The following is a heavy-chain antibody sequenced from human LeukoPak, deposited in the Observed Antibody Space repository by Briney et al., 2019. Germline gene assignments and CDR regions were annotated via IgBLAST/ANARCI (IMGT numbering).Heavy chain of an antibody. J-gene: IGHJ3*02. CDR3: ANRRLGRGAFDI. Sequence: SGGSLRLSCAASGFTFSSYDMSWIRQAPGKGLEWVSEISGSDESTKYVDSVMGRFTISRDNSKNTLYLLLNSLRVDDTAVYYCANRRLGRGAFDIWGQGTMVTVSS. CDR2: ISGSDEST. CDR1: GFTFSSYD. D-gene: IGHD7-27*01. V-gene: IGHV3-23*01.